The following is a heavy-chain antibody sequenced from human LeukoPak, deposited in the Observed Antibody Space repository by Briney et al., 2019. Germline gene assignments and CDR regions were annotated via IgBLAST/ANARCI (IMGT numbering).Heavy chain of an antibody. D-gene: IGHD3-22*01. J-gene: IGHJ4*02. Sequence: PGGSLSLSCAASGFTFSSYWMSWVRQAPGKGLEWVANIKRDGSEKYYVDSVKGRFTISRDNSKNTLYLQMNSLRAEDTAVYYCAKVSTYYYDSSGYYFDSWGQGTLVTVSS. CDR2: IKRDGSEK. CDR1: GFTFSSYW. V-gene: IGHV3-7*01. CDR3: AKVSTYYYDSSGYYFDS.